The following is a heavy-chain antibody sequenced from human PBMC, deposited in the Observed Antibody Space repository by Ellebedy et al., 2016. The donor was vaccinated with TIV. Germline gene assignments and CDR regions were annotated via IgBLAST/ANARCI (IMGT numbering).Heavy chain of an antibody. J-gene: IGHJ4*01. V-gene: IGHV3-21*01. CDR1: GFPFSSYN. CDR2: VNSVSTSM. CDR3: ARDFEKAPMKTIFDY. Sequence: GESLKISCAVSGFPFSSYNMNWIRQAPGKGLEWVSAVNSVSTSMFYADSVTGRFTVSRDNAKNSMYLQMNNLRAEDTAVYYCARDFEKAPMKTIFDYWGHGTLVTVSS. D-gene: IGHD2-2*01.